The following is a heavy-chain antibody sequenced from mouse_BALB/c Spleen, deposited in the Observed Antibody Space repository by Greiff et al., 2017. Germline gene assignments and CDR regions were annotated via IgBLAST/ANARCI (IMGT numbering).Heavy chain of an antibody. CDR2: ISTYYGDA. Sequence: QVQLQQSGAELVRPGVSVKISCKGSGYTFTDYAMHWVKQSHAKSLEWIGVISTYYGDASYNQKFKGKATMTVDKSSSTAYMELARLTSEDSAIYYCARRVRTGYYAMDYWGQGTSVTVSS. V-gene: IGHV1S137*01. J-gene: IGHJ4*01. CDR3: ARRVRTGYYAMDY. D-gene: IGHD2-2*01. CDR1: GYTFTDYA.